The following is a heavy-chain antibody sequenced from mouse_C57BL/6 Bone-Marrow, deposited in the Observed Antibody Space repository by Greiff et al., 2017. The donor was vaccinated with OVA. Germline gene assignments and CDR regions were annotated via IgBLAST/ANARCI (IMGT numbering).Heavy chain of an antibody. J-gene: IGHJ2*01. CDR1: GFTFTTYY. D-gene: IGHD1-1*01. CDR2: IRNKPNGSTT. Sequence: EVKVVESGGGLVQPGDSLSLSCAASGFTFTTYYMSWVRQPPGKALEWLAFIRNKPNGSTTEYSASVKGRFTISRDNSQSILYLQMNALRSEDRATYYGARYKGRVAMDYFDYWGQGTALTVSS. V-gene: IGHV7-3*01. CDR3: ARYKGRVAMDYFDY.